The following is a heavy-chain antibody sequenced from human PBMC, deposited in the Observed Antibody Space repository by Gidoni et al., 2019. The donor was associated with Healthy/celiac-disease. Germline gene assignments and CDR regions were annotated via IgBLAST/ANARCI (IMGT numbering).Heavy chain of an antibody. CDR3: ARAIEFDY. Sequence: EVQLVESGGGLVEPGGSMRTSCATSGFTFSSYSMNWVRQAPGKGLEWVSSISSSSSYIYYADSVKGRFTNSRDNAKNSLYLQMNSLRAEDTAVYYCARAIEFDYWGQGTLVTVSS. J-gene: IGHJ4*02. CDR2: ISSSSSYI. CDR1: GFTFSSYS. V-gene: IGHV3-21*01.